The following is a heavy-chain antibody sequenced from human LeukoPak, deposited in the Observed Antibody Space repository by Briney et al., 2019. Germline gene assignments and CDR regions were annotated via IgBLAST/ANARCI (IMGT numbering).Heavy chain of an antibody. D-gene: IGHD3-10*01. V-gene: IGHV4-59*01. Sequence: PSETLSLTCTVSGGSISNYYWSWLRQPPGKGLEWIGYIYYSGSTNYNNYNPSLKSRVTMSVDTSKNQFSLKLNSVTAADTAVYYCARDERLEYGSGSYRVWGKGTTVTVSS. CDR2: IYYSGSTNYN. CDR1: GGSISNYY. CDR3: ARDERLEYGSGSYRV. J-gene: IGHJ6*04.